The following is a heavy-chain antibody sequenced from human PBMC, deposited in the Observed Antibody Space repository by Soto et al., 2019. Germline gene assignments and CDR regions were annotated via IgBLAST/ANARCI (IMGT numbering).Heavy chain of an antibody. D-gene: IGHD5-12*01. Sequence: SETLSLTCTVSGGSISSSYWSWIRQPPGKGLEWIGYIYYSGSTNYNPSLKSRVTISVDTSKNQISLKLSSVTAADTAVYYCAREVHEDIVAAMDVWGKGTTVTVSS. J-gene: IGHJ6*04. CDR2: IYYSGST. V-gene: IGHV4-59*01. CDR1: GGSISSSY. CDR3: AREVHEDIVAAMDV.